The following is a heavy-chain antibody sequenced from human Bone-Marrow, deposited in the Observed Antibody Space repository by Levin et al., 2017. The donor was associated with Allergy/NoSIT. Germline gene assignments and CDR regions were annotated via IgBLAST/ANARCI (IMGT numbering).Heavy chain of an antibody. CDR2: IRSKANSYAT. J-gene: IGHJ6*02. V-gene: IGHV3-73*01. Sequence: HGESLKISCAASGFTFSGSAMHWVRQASGKGLEWVGRIRSKANSYATAYAASVKGRFTISRDDSKNTAYLQMNSLKTEDTAVYYCTSWGLHSSTTLYYYYGMDVWGQGTTVTVSS. CDR3: TSWGLHSSTTLYYYYGMDV. CDR1: GFTFSGSA. D-gene: IGHD2-2*01.